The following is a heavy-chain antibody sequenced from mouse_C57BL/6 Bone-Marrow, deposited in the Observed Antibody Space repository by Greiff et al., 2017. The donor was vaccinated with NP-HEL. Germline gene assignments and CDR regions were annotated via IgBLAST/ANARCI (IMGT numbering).Heavy chain of an antibody. Sequence: VQLQQSGAELVMPGASVKLSCKASGYTFTSYWMHWVKQRPGQGLEWIGEIDPSDSYTNYNQKFKGKSTLTVDKSSSTAYMQLSSLTSEDSAVYYCAIYYDYGYWGQGTTLTVSS. CDR3: AIYYDYGY. CDR1: GYTFTSYW. V-gene: IGHV1-69*01. D-gene: IGHD2-4*01. J-gene: IGHJ2*01. CDR2: IDPSDSYT.